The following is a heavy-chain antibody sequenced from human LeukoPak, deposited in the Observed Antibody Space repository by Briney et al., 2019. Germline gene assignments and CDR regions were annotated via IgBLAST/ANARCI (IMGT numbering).Heavy chain of an antibody. CDR1: GFTFSSYG. J-gene: IGHJ4*02. V-gene: IGHV3-33*01. Sequence: HPGRSLRLSCAASGFTFSSYGMHWVRQAPGKGLEWVAVIWYDGSNKYYADSVKGRFTISRENSKNTLYLQMNSLRAEDTAVYYCASQDSSGYYLDYWGQGTLVTVSS. CDR2: IWYDGSNK. CDR3: ASQDSSGYYLDY. D-gene: IGHD3-22*01.